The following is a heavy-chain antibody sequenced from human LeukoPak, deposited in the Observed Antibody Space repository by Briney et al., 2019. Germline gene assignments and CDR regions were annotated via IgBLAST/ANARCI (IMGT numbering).Heavy chain of an antibody. V-gene: IGHV3-30*19. CDR2: ISYDGSNK. CDR3: ARVVSIYYYDSSGPLDY. Sequence: GGSLRLSCAASGFTFSNYGMHWVRQAPGKGLEWVAVISYDGSNKYYADSVKGRFTISRDNSKNTLYLQMNSLRAEDTAVYYCARVVSIYYYDSSGPLDYWGQGTLVTVSS. CDR1: GFTFSNYG. D-gene: IGHD3-22*01. J-gene: IGHJ4*02.